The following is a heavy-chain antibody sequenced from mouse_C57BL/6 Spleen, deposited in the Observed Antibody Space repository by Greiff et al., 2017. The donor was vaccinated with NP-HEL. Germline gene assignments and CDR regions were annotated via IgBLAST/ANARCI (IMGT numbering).Heavy chain of an antibody. J-gene: IGHJ3*01. Sequence: EVMLVESGGGLVKPGGSLKLSCAASGFTFSSYAMSWVRQTPEKRLEWVATISDGGSYTYYPDNVKGRFTISRDNAKNNLYLQMSQMKAEDTAMYYCASYDAWFAYWGQGALVTVSA. CDR1: GFTFSSYA. V-gene: IGHV5-4*03. D-gene: IGHD2-3*01. CDR3: ASYDAWFAY. CDR2: ISDGGSYT.